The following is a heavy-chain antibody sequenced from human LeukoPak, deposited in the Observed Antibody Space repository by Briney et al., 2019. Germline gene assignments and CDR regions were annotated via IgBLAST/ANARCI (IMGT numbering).Heavy chain of an antibody. D-gene: IGHD3-10*01. CDR1: GFIFSNYD. J-gene: IGHJ4*02. V-gene: IGHV3-30*03. CDR3: ASLAWVRGVISPTKTFDY. CDR2: ISHDGRNK. Sequence: GGSLRLSCAASGFIFSNYDMHWVRQAPGKGLEWVAVISHDGRNKYYGDSVKGRFTISRDNSKNTLYLQMNSLRAEDTAVYYCASLAWVRGVISPTKTFDYWGQGTLVTVSS.